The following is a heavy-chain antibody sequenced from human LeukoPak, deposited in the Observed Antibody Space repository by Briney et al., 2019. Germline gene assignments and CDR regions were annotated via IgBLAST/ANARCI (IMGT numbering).Heavy chain of an antibody. CDR3: AREVYFDL. CDR2: INHGGST. CDR1: GGSFSSHY. J-gene: IGHJ2*01. V-gene: IGHV4-34*01. Sequence: TSETLSLTCAVYGGSFSSHYWSWIRQPPGKGLEWIGEINHGGSTNYNPSLKSRVTISVDTSKNQFSLKLSSVTAADTAMYYCAREVYFDLWGRGTLVTVSS.